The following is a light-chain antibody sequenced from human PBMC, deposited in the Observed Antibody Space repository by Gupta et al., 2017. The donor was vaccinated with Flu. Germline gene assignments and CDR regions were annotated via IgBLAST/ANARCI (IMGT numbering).Light chain of an antibody. V-gene: IGLV1-40*01. CDR1: SSNIGAPYD. CDR3: QSYDNSLSGSWV. CDR2: DNT. Sequence: QSVLTQPPSVPVAPGQRVTISCTGSSSNIGAPYDVHWYQQLPGTAPKLLIYDNTYRPSGVPDRFSGSKSGTSASLAITGLQADDEAHYYCQSYDNSLSGSWVFGGGTKLTVL. J-gene: IGLJ3*02.